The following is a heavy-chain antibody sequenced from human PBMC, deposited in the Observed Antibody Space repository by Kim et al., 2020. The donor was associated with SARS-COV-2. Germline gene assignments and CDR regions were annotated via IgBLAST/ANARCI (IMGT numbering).Heavy chain of an antibody. V-gene: IGHV3-11*01. Sequence: GGSLRLSCAASGFTFSDYYMSWIRQAPGKGLEWVSYISSSGSTIYYADSVKGRFTISRDNAKTSLYLQMNSLRAEDTAVYYCAGVRGAAGPFYYYYYGMDVWGQGTTVTVSS. D-gene: IGHD6-13*01. CDR3: AGVRGAAGPFYYYYYGMDV. CDR1: GFTFSDYY. J-gene: IGHJ6*02. CDR2: ISSSGSTI.